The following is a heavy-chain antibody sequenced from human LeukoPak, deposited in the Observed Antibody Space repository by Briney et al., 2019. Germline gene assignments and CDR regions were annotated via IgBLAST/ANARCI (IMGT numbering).Heavy chain of an antibody. CDR1: GYTFTSYD. V-gene: IGHV1-8*01. J-gene: IGHJ5*02. Sequence: ASVKVSCKASGYTFTSYDINWVRQATGQGLEWMGWMNPNSGNKGYAQKFQGRVTMTRNTSISTAYMELSSLRSEDTAVYYCARGNRAYRETFDPWGQGTLVTVSS. CDR2: MNPNSGNK. D-gene: IGHD1-26*01. CDR3: ARGNRAYRETFDP.